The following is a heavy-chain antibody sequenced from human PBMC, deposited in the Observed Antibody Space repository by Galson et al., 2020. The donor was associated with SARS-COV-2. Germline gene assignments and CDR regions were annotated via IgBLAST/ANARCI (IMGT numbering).Heavy chain of an antibody. D-gene: IGHD2-2*01. J-gene: IGHJ3*02. CDR1: GVTFDDYG. CDR2: INKNGGST. V-gene: IGHV3-20*04. Sequence: GGSLRLSCAASGVTFDDYGMSWVRQAPGKGLEWVCGINKNGGSTNYADSVRGRFTISRDNAKNSLYLQMNSLRAEDTALYFCARGYLAGPFDIWAQGTMVTVSS. CDR3: ARGYLAGPFDI.